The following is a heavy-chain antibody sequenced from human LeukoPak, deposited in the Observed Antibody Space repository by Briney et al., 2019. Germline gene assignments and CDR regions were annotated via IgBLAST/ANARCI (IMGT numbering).Heavy chain of an antibody. CDR1: GGSFSGYY. V-gene: IGHV4-34*01. Sequence: SETLSLTCAVYGGSFSGYYWSWIRQPPGKGLEWIGEINHSGSTNYNPSLKSRVTISVDTSKNQFSLKLSSVTAADTAVYYCARVPNWNDAFDIWGQGTMVTVSS. CDR2: INHSGST. J-gene: IGHJ3*02. D-gene: IGHD1-1*01. CDR3: ARVPNWNDAFDI.